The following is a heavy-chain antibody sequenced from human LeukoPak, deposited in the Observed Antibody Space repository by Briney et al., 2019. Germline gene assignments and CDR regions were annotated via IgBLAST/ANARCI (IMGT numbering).Heavy chain of an antibody. D-gene: IGHD6-19*01. CDR1: GFTFSSYG. V-gene: IGHV3-30*02. J-gene: IGHJ4*02. CDR2: TRYDEDNK. CDR3: AKDTSTISVSGTCFDY. Sequence: GGSLRLSCAASGFTFSSYGMDWVRQAPGKGLEWVAFTRYDEDNKYYADSVKGRFTISRDNSKNTLYLQMNSLRAEDTAVYYCAKDTSTISVSGTCFDYWGQGTLVTVSS.